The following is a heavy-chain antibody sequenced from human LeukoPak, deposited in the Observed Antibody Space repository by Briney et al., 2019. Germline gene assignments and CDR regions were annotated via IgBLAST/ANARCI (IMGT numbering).Heavy chain of an antibody. V-gene: IGHV3-23*01. J-gene: IGHJ6*02. CDR2: ISGSGGST. CDR3: AKDKGWGYSSYDYYGMDV. D-gene: IGHD1-26*01. CDR1: GFTFSSYA. Sequence: PGGSLRLSCAASGFTFSSYAMSWVRQAPGKGLEWVSGISGSGGSTYYADSVKGRFTISRDISKNTLYVQMNSLRAEDAAVYYCAKDKGWGYSSYDYYGMDVWGQETLVTVSS.